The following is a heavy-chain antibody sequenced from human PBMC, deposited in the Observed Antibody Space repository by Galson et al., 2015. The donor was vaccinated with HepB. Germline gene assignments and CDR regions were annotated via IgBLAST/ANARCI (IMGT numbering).Heavy chain of an antibody. CDR3: GRVSGTIYYYGLDV. Sequence: CAISGDSVSNNSAAWNWIRQSPSRGLEWLGRTYYRAKWYSDYAPAVRSRITINPDTSKNQFSLQLNSVTPDDSAVYYCGRVSGTIYYYGLDVWGQGTTVTVSS. CDR1: GDSVSNNSAA. J-gene: IGHJ6*02. V-gene: IGHV6-1*01. D-gene: IGHD1/OR15-1a*01. CDR2: TYYRAKWYS.